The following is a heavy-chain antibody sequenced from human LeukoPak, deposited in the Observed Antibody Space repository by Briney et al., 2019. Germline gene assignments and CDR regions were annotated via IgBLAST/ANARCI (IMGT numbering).Heavy chain of an antibody. D-gene: IGHD1-14*01. CDR1: GFTFSSYA. J-gene: IGHJ4*02. CDR2: ITGSGGST. CDR3: AKRLKGRNYVDY. V-gene: IGHV3-23*01. Sequence: GGSLRLSCAASGFTFSSYAMSWVHQAPGKGLEWVSAITGSGGSTYYADSVEGRFTISRDNSKNTLYLQMNSLRAEDTAVYYCAKRLKGRNYVDYWGQGTLVTVSS.